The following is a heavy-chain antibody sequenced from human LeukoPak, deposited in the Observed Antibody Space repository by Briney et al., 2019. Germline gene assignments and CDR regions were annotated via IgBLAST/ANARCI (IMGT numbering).Heavy chain of an antibody. CDR3: ARLGRSSWHFDY. V-gene: IGHV4-39*01. J-gene: IGHJ4*02. D-gene: IGHD6-13*01. Sequence: SETLSLTCTVSGGSIDTSTYYWAWIRQSPGKGLEWIGSIYYTGTTYYNPSLQSRVTISVDTSKNQFSLQLDFVAAADTAVYYCARLGRSSWHFDYWGQGILVTVSS. CDR2: IYYTGTT. CDR1: GGSIDTSTYY.